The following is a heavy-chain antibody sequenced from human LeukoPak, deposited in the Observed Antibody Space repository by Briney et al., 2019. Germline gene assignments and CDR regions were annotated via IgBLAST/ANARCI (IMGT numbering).Heavy chain of an antibody. CDR3: ARGRSSLLAPIDY. J-gene: IGHJ4*02. D-gene: IGHD2-15*01. CDR1: GGSISSGDYY. CDR2: IYYSGST. V-gene: IGHV4-30-4*08. Sequence: PSQTLSLTCTVSGGSISSGDYYWSWIRQPPGKGLEWIGYIYYSGSTYYNPSLKSRVTISVDTSKNQFSLKLSSVTAADTAVYYCARGRSSLLAPIDYWGQGTLVTVSS.